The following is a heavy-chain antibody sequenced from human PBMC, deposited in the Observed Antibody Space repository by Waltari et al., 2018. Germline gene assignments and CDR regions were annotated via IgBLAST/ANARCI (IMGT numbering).Heavy chain of an antibody. CDR2: IKQDGSEK. V-gene: IGHV3-7*01. CDR3: ARVSSIAALDI. D-gene: IGHD6-6*01. Sequence: EVQLVESGGGLVQPGGSLRRSCAASGFTFSSYWLSWVRPAPGKGLEWVANIKQDGSEKYYVDSVKGRFTISRDNAKNSLYLQMNSLRAEDTAVYYCARVSSIAALDIWGQGTMVTVSS. J-gene: IGHJ3*02. CDR1: GFTFSSYW.